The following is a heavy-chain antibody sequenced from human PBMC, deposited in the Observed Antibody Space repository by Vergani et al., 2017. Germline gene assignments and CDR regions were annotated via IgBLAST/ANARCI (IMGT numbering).Heavy chain of an antibody. D-gene: IGHD3-3*01. CDR3: ARGHPHSSLDDFWSGYYHYYYYYMDV. V-gene: IGHV3-23*01. CDR1: GFTFSSYA. CDR2: ISGSGGST. J-gene: IGHJ6*03. Sequence: EVQLLESGGGLVQPGGSLRLSCAASGFTFSSYAMSWVRQAPGKGLEWVSAISGSGGSTYYADSVKGRFTISRDNSKNTLYLQMNSLRAEDTAVYYCARGHPHSSLDDFWSGYYHYYYYYMDVWGQGTMVTVSS.